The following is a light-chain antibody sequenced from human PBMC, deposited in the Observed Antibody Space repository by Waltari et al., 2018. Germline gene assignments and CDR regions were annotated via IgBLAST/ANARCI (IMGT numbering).Light chain of an antibody. CDR2: GAS. CDR1: QDISIW. Sequence: DIQMTQSPSSVSASAGDRVTITCRASQDISIWLAWYQQKPGTAPKLLIYGASSLQSGVPSRFSGSGSGTHFTLTVSSLQPEDFATYDCQQTNSFPYTCGQGTKLEIK. J-gene: IGKJ2*01. CDR3: QQTNSFPYT. V-gene: IGKV1-12*01.